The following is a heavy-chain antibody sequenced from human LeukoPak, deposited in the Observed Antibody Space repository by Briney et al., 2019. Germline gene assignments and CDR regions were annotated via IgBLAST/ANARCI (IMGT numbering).Heavy chain of an antibody. CDR1: GFTCSSYA. V-gene: IGHV3-30-3*01. J-gene: IGHJ4*02. Sequence: GGSLRLSCAASGFTCSSYAMHWVRQAPGKGLEWVAVISYDGSNKYYADSVKGRFTISRDNSKNTLYLQMNSLRAEDTAVYYCARDPPTGTTGYFDYWGQGTLVTVSS. CDR2: ISYDGSNK. CDR3: ARDPPTGTTGYFDY. D-gene: IGHD1-7*01.